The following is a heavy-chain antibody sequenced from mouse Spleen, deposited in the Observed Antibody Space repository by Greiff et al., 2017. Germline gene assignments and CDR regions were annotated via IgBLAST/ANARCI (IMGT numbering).Heavy chain of an antibody. CDR2: IWSGGST. CDR3: ARSRDYDEDYAMDY. D-gene: IGHD2-4*01. J-gene: IGHJ4*01. V-gene: IGHV2-2*01. CDR1: GFSLTSYG. Sequence: QVQLKESGPGLVQPSQSLSITCTVSGFSLTSYGVHWVRQSPGKGLEWLGVIWSGGSTDYNAAFISRLSISKDNSKSQVFFKMNSLQADDTAIYYCARSRDYDEDYAMDYWGQGTSVTVSS.